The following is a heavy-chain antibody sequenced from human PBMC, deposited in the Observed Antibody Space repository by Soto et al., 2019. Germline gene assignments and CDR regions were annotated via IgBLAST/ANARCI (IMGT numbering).Heavy chain of an antibody. J-gene: IGHJ5*02. D-gene: IGHD3-22*01. CDR2: IIPIFGTA. V-gene: IGHV1-69*13. Sequence: PVKVACKASVGTIISYPVSWVRQAPGQGLDWMGGIIPIFGTANYAQKFQGRVTITADASTSTAYMELSSLRSEDTAVYYCARPSRSNYDSSGQSAWFEAWGQGTLVTVSS. CDR1: VGTIISYP. CDR3: ARPSRSNYDSSGQSAWFEA.